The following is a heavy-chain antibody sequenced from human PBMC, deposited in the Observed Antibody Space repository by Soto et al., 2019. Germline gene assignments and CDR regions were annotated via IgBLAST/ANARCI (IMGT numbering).Heavy chain of an antibody. CDR1: GGTXSSYA. CDR3: ARDTPRVITGTTGRGWFDP. V-gene: IGHV1-69*13. Sequence: GXSXKVSFKASGGTXSSYAIRLVRQAPGQGLEWTGGIIPIFGTANYAQKFQGRVTITADESTSTAYIELSSLRSEDTAVYYCARDTPRVITGTTGRGWFDPWGQGTLVTVS. D-gene: IGHD1-7*01. J-gene: IGHJ5*02. CDR2: IIPIFGTA.